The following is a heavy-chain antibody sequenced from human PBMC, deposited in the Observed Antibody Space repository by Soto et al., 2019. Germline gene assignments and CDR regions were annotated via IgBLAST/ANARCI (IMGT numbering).Heavy chain of an antibody. D-gene: IGHD4-17*01. J-gene: IGHJ4*02. CDR1: GFTFSDYY. V-gene: IGHV3-11*06. CDR2: ISSSSSYT. Sequence: QVQLVESGGGLVKPGESLRLSCAASGFTFSDYYMSWIRQAPGKGLEWVSYISSSSSYTNYADSVKGRFTISRDNAKNSLYLQMNSLRAEDTAVYYCARTDYGDYFDYWGQGTLVTVSS. CDR3: ARTDYGDYFDY.